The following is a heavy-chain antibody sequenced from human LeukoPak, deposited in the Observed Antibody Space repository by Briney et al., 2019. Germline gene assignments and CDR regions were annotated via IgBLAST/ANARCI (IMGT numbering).Heavy chain of an antibody. Sequence: ASVKVSCKASGYTFTSYAMNWVRQAPGQGLEWMGWINTNTGNPTYAQGFTGRFVFSLDTSVSTAYLQISSLKAEDTAVYYCARRDYDSSGYPPMGGDYWGQGTLVTVSS. V-gene: IGHV7-4-1*02. CDR1: GYTFTSYA. CDR3: ARRDYDSSGYPPMGGDY. J-gene: IGHJ4*02. D-gene: IGHD3-22*01. CDR2: INTNTGNP.